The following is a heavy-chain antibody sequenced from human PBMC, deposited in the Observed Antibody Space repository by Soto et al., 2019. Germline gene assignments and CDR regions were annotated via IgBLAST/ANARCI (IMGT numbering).Heavy chain of an antibody. CDR2: ISISVSTI. V-gene: IGHV3-48*03. CDR1: GFTFSSYE. J-gene: IGHJ6*04. D-gene: IGHD3-16*01. CDR3: ARDGGRDGYSNYYGMEF. Sequence: PWGSLRLSCAASGFTFSSYEMNWVRQAPGKGLEWVSYISISVSTIYYADSVKGRFTISRDNAKNSLYLQMNSLRAEDTAVYYCARDGGRDGYSNYYGMEFWGKGNTVIVSS.